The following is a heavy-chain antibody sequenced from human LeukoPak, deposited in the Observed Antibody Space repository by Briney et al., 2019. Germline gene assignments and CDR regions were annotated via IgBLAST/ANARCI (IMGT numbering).Heavy chain of an antibody. CDR2: INPNSGGT. Sequence: ASVKVSCKASGYTFTGYYMHWVRQAPGQGLEWMGWINPNSGGTNYAQKFQGRVTMTRDTSISTAYMELSRLRSDDTAVYYRASSLWFGELLYDYWGQGTLVTVSS. D-gene: IGHD3-10*01. CDR1: GYTFTGYY. V-gene: IGHV1-2*02. CDR3: ASSLWFGELLYDY. J-gene: IGHJ4*02.